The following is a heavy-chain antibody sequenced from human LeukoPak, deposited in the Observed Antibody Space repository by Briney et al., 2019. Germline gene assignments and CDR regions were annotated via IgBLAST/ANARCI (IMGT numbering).Heavy chain of an antibody. CDR1: GGTFSSYA. Sequence: SVKVSCKASGGTFSSYAISWVRQAPGQGLEWVGGIIPSFGTTNHAQRFRERVTISTDDSTGTAYMEMRSLTSEDTATYYCARGFCTGSTCYHYWYFDLWGRGTLVTVSA. CDR2: IIPSFGTT. CDR3: ARGFCTGSTCYHYWYFDL. J-gene: IGHJ2*01. V-gene: IGHV1-69*05. D-gene: IGHD1-14*01.